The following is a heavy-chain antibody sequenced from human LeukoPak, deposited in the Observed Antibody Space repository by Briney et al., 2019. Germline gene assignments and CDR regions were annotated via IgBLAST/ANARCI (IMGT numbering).Heavy chain of an antibody. D-gene: IGHD3-22*01. Sequence: SVTVSCTASGGTFSSYAISWVRQAPGQGLEWMGGIIPIFGTANYAQKFQGRVTITADESTSTAYMELSSLRSEDTAVYYCAREGSRYYDSSGYYYFDYWGQGTLVTVSS. J-gene: IGHJ4*02. CDR3: AREGSRYYDSSGYYYFDY. V-gene: IGHV1-69*01. CDR2: IIPIFGTA. CDR1: GGTFSSYA.